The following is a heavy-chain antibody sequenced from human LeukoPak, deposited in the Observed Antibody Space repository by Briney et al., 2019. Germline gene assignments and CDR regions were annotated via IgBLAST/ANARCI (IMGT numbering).Heavy chain of an antibody. CDR2: INSDGSST. D-gene: IGHD1-26*01. J-gene: IGHJ6*02. V-gene: IGHV3-74*01. Sequence: GGSLRLSCAASGFTFSSYWMHWVRQAPGKGLVWVSRINSDGSSTSYADSVKGRFTISRDNAKNTLYLQMNSLRAEDTAVYYCARSTTPSGYYYGMDVWGQGTTVTVSS. CDR3: ARSTTPSGYYYGMDV. CDR1: GFTFSSYW.